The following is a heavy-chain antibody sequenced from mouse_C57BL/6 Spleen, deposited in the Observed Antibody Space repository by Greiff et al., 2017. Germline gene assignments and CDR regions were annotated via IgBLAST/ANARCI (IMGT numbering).Heavy chain of an antibody. V-gene: IGHV1-52*01. CDR1: GYTFTSYW. D-gene: IGHD2-12*01. Sequence: QVQLQQPGAELVRPGSSVKLSCKASGYTFTSYWMHWVKQRPIQGLEWIGNIDPSDSETHYNQKFKDKATLTVDKSSSTAYMQLSSLTSEDSAVYYCARGAYYSHYGDFDVWGTGTTVTVSS. CDR3: ARGAYYSHYGDFDV. CDR2: IDPSDSET. J-gene: IGHJ1*03.